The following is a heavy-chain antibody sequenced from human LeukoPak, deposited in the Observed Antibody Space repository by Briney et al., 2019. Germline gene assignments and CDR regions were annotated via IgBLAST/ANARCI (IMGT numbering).Heavy chain of an antibody. CDR2: IYYSGST. CDR3: ARDSSAGSWFDP. V-gene: IGHV4-59*01. J-gene: IGHJ5*02. CDR1: GASISSYY. Sequence: PSETLSLTCTVSGASISSYYWNWIRQPPGKGLEWIADIYYSGSTNYNPSLKSRVTISVDTSKNQFSLKVNSVTAADTAVYYCARDSSAGSWFDPWGQGTLVTVSS. D-gene: IGHD1-26*01.